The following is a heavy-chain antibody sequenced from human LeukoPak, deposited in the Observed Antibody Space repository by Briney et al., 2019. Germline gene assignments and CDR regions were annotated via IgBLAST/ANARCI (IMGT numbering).Heavy chain of an antibody. V-gene: IGHV3-23*01. CDR1: GFTFSDYG. CDR3: AELGITMIGGV. CDR2: ISDGGSIT. D-gene: IGHD3-10*02. Sequence: GGSLRLSCAASGFTFSDYGMSWVRQAPGKGLEWVSTISDGGSITYYADSVKGRFTISRDNSKNTLFLQMNSLRAEDTAVYYCAELGITMIGGVWGKGTTVTISS. J-gene: IGHJ6*04.